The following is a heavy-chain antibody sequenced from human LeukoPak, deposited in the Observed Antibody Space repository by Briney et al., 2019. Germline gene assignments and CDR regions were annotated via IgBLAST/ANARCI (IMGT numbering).Heavy chain of an antibody. D-gene: IGHD6-19*01. CDR1: GGSVSSYY. Sequence: PSETLSLTCTVSGGSVSSYYWSWIRQPPGKGLEWIGYIHYSGSTDYNPSLKSRVTISVDTSKNQFSLKMNSVTAADTAIYYCARVQWLPLDVFNFRGQGTMVTVSS. V-gene: IGHV4-59*02. CDR2: IHYSGST. CDR3: ARVQWLPLDVFNF. J-gene: IGHJ3*01.